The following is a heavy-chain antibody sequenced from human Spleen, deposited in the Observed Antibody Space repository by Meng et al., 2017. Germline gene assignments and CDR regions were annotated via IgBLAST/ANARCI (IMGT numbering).Heavy chain of an antibody. CDR2: ISGSSSYI. V-gene: IGHV3-21*01. Sequence: GESLKISCAASGFTFSSYSMNWVRQAPGKGLEWVSSISGSSSYIYYADSVKGRFTISRDNAKNSLYLQMNSLRAEDTAVYYCARGQYYDSSGFQHWGQGTLVTVSS. CDR3: ARGQYYDSSGFQH. CDR1: GFTFSSYS. J-gene: IGHJ1*01. D-gene: IGHD3-22*01.